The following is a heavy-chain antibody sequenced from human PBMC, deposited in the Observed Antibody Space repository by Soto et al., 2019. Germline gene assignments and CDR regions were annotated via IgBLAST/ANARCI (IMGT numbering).Heavy chain of an antibody. CDR1: GFTFSSYA. D-gene: IGHD3-10*01. CDR3: AKAYYYGSGSYDGDRDV. V-gene: IGHV3-23*01. Sequence: EVQLLESGGGLVQPGGSLRLSCAASGFTFSSYAMSWVRQAPGKGLEWVSAISGSGGSTYYADSVKGRFTISRDNSKNTLYLQRNSLRAEDTAVYYCAKAYYYGSGSYDGDRDVWGQGTTVTVSS. CDR2: ISGSGGST. J-gene: IGHJ6*02.